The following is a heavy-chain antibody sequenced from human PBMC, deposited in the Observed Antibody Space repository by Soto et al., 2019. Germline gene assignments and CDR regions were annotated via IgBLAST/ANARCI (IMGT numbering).Heavy chain of an antibody. CDR2: ISYDGSNK. CDR1: GFTFSSYG. Sequence: PGGSLRLSCAASGFTFSSYGMHWVRQAPGKGLEWVAVISYDGSNKYYADSVKGRFTISRDNSKNTLYLQMNSLRAEDTAVYYCAKVQGIAAAGSGMDVWGQGTTVTVSS. D-gene: IGHD6-13*01. CDR3: AKVQGIAAAGSGMDV. J-gene: IGHJ6*02. V-gene: IGHV3-30*18.